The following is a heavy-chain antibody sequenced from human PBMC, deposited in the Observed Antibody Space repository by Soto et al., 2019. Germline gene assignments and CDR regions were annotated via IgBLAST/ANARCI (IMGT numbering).Heavy chain of an antibody. CDR2: IYHSGST. D-gene: IGHD4-17*01. CDR3: ARHAQNDYGDYYFDY. J-gene: IGHJ4*02. CDR1: GGSISSGGYS. V-gene: IGHV4-30-2*01. Sequence: SETLSLTCAVSGGSISSGGYSWSWIRQPPGKGLEWIGYIYHSGSTYYNPSLKSRVTISVDTSKNQFSLKLSSVTAADTAVYYCARHAQNDYGDYYFDYWGQGTLVTVSS.